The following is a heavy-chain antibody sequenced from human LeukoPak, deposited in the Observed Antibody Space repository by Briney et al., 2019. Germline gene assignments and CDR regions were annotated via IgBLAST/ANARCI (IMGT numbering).Heavy chain of an antibody. CDR2: ISYDGSNK. Sequence: GGSLRLSCAASGFTFSSYAMHWVRQAPGKGLEWVAVISYDGSNKYYADSVKGRFTISRDNSKNTLYLQTNSLRAEDTAAYYCARDYGDYVLDYWGQGTLVTVSS. J-gene: IGHJ4*02. D-gene: IGHD4-17*01. CDR3: ARDYGDYVLDY. V-gene: IGHV3-30-3*01. CDR1: GFTFSSYA.